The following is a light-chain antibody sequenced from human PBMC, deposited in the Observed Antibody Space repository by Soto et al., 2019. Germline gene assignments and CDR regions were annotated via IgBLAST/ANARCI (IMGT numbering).Light chain of an antibody. J-gene: IGKJ1*01. CDR3: QPSCPSRTWT. V-gene: IGKV3-11*01. Sequence: EIVLTQSPATLSLSPGERATLSCRASQSVSSYLAWYQQKPGQVPRLLISDASNRATGIPGRFSGSGSGTDFTLTISILEPEDFALYYGQPSCPSRTWTFGPGTKVEIK. CDR1: QSVSSY. CDR2: DAS.